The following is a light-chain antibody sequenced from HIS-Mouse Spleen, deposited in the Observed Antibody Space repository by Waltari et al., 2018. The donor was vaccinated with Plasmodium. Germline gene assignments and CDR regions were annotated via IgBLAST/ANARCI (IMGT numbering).Light chain of an antibody. J-gene: IGKJ2*01. CDR2: AAS. V-gene: IGKV1-9*01. CDR1: HGISSY. CDR3: QQLNSYPYT. Sequence: DIQLTQSPSFLSASVGDRVTITCRASHGISSYLAWYQQKPGKDPKLLSYAASTLQSGVPSRFSGSGSGTEFTLTISSLQPEDFATYYCQQLNSYPYTFGQGTKLEIK.